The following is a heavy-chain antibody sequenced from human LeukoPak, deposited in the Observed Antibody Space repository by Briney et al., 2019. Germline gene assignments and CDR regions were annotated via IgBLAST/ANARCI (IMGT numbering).Heavy chain of an antibody. J-gene: IGHJ4*02. CDR2: IYSGGTA. CDR3: ANGKWELLPIDY. D-gene: IGHD1-26*01. CDR1: GFTVSDNY. V-gene: IGHV3-66*02. Sequence: GGSLRLSCAASGFTVSDNYMSWVRQAPGKGLEWVSLIYSGGTADFADSVKGRFTISRDNSKNTLYLQMNSLRAEDTAVYYCANGKWELLPIDYWGQGTLVTVSS.